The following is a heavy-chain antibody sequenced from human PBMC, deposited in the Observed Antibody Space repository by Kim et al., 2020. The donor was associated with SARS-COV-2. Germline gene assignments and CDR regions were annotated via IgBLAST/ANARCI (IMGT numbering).Heavy chain of an antibody. J-gene: IGHJ5*02. CDR2: IYCSGTT. Sequence: SETLSLTCTVSGGSINSDTSYWGWIRQPPGKGLEWIGTIYCSGTTYYNTSLKSRVAVSVDTSKSQFSLKLNSVTAADTAVYYCARSRSTSGHPDWFDPWGQGTLVTVSS. CDR1: GGSINSDTSY. CDR3: ARSRSTSGHPDWFDP. D-gene: IGHD6-19*01. V-gene: IGHV4-39*01.